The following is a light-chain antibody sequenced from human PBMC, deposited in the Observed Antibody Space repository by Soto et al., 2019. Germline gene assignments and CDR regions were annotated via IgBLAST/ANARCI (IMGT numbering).Light chain of an antibody. CDR3: QQYYTIPIT. J-gene: IGKJ5*01. Sequence: DIVLTQSPDSLAVSLGDRATINCTSSQSFSYSSNNKKNLAWFQQKPGQPPKLVIYWASTRVIGVPDRFTGSGSGTDFTLTISSLQAEDVAVYYCQQYYTIPITFGQGTRLEIK. V-gene: IGKV4-1*01. CDR2: WAS. CDR1: QSFSYSSNNKKN.